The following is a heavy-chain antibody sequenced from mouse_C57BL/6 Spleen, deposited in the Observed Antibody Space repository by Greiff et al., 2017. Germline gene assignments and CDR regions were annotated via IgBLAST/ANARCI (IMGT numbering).Heavy chain of an antibody. V-gene: IGHV1-15*01. CDR2: IDPETGGT. J-gene: IGHJ1*03. D-gene: IGHD1-1*01. CDR3: SPYYYGSSLWYFDV. CDR1: GYTFTDYE. Sequence: VQLQQSGAELVRPGASVTLSCKASGYTFTDYEMHWVKQTPVHGLEWIGAIDPETGGTAYNQKFKGKAILTADKSSSTAYMELRSLTSEDSAVYYCSPYYYGSSLWYFDVWGTGTTVTVSS.